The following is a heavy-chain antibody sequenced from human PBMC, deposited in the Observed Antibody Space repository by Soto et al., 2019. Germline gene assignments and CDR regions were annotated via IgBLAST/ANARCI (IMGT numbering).Heavy chain of an antibody. CDR2: ISAYNGNT. D-gene: IGHD6-6*01. J-gene: IGHJ6*02. CDR3: ANNGIAAQGRYYYYYGMDV. Sequence: ASVKVSCKASGYTFTSCGISWVRQAPGQGLEWMGWISAYNGNTNYAQKLQGRVTMTTDTSTSTAYMELRSLRSDDTAVYYCANNGIAAQGRYYYYYGMDVWGQGTTVTVS. CDR1: GYTFTSCG. V-gene: IGHV1-18*01.